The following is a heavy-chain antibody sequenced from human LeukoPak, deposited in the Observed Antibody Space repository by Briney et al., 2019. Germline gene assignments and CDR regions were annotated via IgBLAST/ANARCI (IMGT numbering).Heavy chain of an antibody. J-gene: IGHJ4*02. CDR1: GFTVIDSY. V-gene: IGHV3-53*01. CDR2: IYSDDRT. Sequence: GGSLRLSCAASGFTVIDSYMTWVRQAPGKGLEWVSTIYSDDRTYYADSVKGRFTISRDSSKNTLFLQMNSLRAEDTAFYYCVKNYYGSGITTDYWGREILVTVSS. D-gene: IGHD3-10*01. CDR3: VKNYYGSGITTDY.